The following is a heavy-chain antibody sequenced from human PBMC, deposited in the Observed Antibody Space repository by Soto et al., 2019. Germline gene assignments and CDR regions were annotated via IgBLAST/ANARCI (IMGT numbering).Heavy chain of an antibody. CDR3: ARDLGAYDFWSGYYGMGV. D-gene: IGHD3-3*01. V-gene: IGHV4-4*02. CDR2: IYHSGST. J-gene: IGHJ6*02. Sequence: SETLSLTCAVSGGSISSSNWWSWVRQPPGKGLEWIGEIYHSGSTNYNPSLKRRVTISVDKSKNQFSLKLSSVTVADTAVYYCARDLGAYDFWSGYYGMGVWGQGTTVTVSS. CDR1: GGSISSSNW.